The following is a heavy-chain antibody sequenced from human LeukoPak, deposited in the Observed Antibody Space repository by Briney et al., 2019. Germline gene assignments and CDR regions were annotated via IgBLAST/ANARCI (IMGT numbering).Heavy chain of an antibody. D-gene: IGHD2-2*01. CDR2: IYYSGST. Sequence: KASETLSLTCTVSGGSISSGDYYWSWIRQPPGKGLEWIGYIYYSGSTYYNPSLKSRVTISVDTSKNQFSLKLSSVTAADTAVYYCARGGIVVVPAAIWGQGTMVTVSS. V-gene: IGHV4-30-4*01. J-gene: IGHJ3*02. CDR3: ARGGIVVVPAAI. CDR1: GGSISSGDYY.